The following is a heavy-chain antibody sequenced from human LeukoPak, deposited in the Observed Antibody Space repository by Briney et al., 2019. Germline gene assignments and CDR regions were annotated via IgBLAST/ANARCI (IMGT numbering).Heavy chain of an antibody. D-gene: IGHD3-22*01. CDR1: GFIFSSYA. J-gene: IGHJ4*02. CDR2: ISGSGGST. V-gene: IGHV3-23*01. CDR3: ARDDRGFDD. Sequence: GGSLRLSCAASGFIFSSYAMSWVRQAPGKGLEWVSAISGSGGSTYYADSVKGRFTISRDNSKNTLYLQMNSLRAEGTAVYYCARDDRGFDDWGQGTLVTVSS.